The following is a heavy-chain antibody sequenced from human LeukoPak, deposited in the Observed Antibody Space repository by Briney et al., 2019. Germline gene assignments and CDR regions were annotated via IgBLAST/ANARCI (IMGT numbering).Heavy chain of an antibody. V-gene: IGHV3-23*01. Sequence: GGSLRLSCAASGFPFSSYAMSWVRPAPGKGLEWVSAISGSGGSTYYADSVKGRFTISRDNSKNTLYLQMNSLRAEDTAVYYCAKAGIVVVPAATLGYFDLWGRGTLVTGSS. D-gene: IGHD2-2*01. CDR1: GFPFSSYA. J-gene: IGHJ2*01. CDR3: AKAGIVVVPAATLGYFDL. CDR2: ISGSGGST.